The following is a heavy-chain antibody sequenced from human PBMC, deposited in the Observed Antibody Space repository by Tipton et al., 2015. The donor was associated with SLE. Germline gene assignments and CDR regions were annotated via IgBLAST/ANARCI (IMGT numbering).Heavy chain of an antibody. V-gene: IGHV4-38-2*02. Sequence: TLSLTCTVSGYSISSGYYWGWIRQPPGKGLEWIGSIYHSGSTYYNPSLKSRVTISVDTSKNQFSLKLSSVTAADTAVYYCARDPRGSGSFDYWGQGTLVTVSP. D-gene: IGHD3-22*01. CDR1: GYSISSGYY. J-gene: IGHJ4*02. CDR3: ARDPRGSGSFDY. CDR2: IYHSGST.